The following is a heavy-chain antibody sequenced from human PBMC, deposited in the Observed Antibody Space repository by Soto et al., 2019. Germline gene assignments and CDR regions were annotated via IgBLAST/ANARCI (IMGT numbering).Heavy chain of an antibody. CDR1: GFTFSNYW. V-gene: IGHV3-7*04. J-gene: IGHJ3*02. Sequence: GGSLRLSCAASGFTFSNYWMSWVRQAPGKGLEWVANIKPDGSEKWYVDSVKGRFTISRDNVKKSLYLQMIRLRAEDTAMYYCARGYYQDTSGPFPDLFDIWGQGTMVPVSS. CDR3: ARGYYQDTSGPFPDLFDI. CDR2: IKPDGSEK. D-gene: IGHD3-22*01.